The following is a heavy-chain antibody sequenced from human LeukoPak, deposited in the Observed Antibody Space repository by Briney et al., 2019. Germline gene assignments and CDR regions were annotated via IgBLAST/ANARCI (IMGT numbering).Heavy chain of an antibody. CDR2: VYNSGSA. D-gene: IGHD3-9*01. CDR3: ARDYNILTGYGQIFDY. CDR1: GGSISGSTDY. Sequence: SETLSLTCDVSGGSISGSTDYWGWVRQPPGKGMEWIGSVYNSGSAFYTPSLESRVTISVDTSKNQFSLKLHSVTAADTAIYYCARDYNILTGYGQIFDYWGQGILVTVSS. J-gene: IGHJ4*02. V-gene: IGHV4-39*07.